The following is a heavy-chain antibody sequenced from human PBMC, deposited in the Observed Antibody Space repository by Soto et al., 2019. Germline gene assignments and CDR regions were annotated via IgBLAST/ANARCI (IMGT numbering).Heavy chain of an antibody. Sequence: GGSLRLSCAASGFTFSSYAMSWVRQAPGKGLEWVSAISGSGCSTYYADSVKGRFTISRDNSKNTLYLQMNSLRAEDTAVYYCAKDYRPVAARPRNYFDYWGQGTLVTVSS. V-gene: IGHV3-23*01. CDR3: AKDYRPVAARPRNYFDY. CDR1: GFTFSSYA. CDR2: ISGSGCST. D-gene: IGHD6-6*01. J-gene: IGHJ4*02.